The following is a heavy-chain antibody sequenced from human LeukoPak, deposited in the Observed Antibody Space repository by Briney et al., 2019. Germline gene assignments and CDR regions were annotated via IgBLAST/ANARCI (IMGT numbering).Heavy chain of an antibody. D-gene: IGHD3-22*01. CDR2: ISNDGSIK. CDR1: GFTFSSYG. CDR3: AKDYYYDSSAFPDY. Sequence: GGSLRLSCAASGFTFSSYGMHWVRQAPGKGLEWVAAISNDGSIKYYADSVKGRFTISRDNSKNTLYLQMNSLRAEDTAVFYCAKDYYYDSSAFPDYWGQGTLVTVSS. J-gene: IGHJ4*02. V-gene: IGHV3-30*18.